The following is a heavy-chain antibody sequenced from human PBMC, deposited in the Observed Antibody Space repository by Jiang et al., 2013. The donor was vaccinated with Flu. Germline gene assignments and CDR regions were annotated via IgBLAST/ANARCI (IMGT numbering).Heavy chain of an antibody. CDR2: INHSGST. V-gene: IGHV4-34*01. J-gene: IGHJ4*02. Sequence: LKPSGDPVPHLRCLWWVLQWLLLELDPPAPTGRGLEWIGEINHSGSTNYNPSLKSRVTISVDTSKNQFSLKLSSVTAADTAVYYCASTGDRGDYGNYWGQGTLVTVSS. CDR3: ASTGDRGDYGNY. D-gene: IGHD4-17*01. CDR1: WVLQWLL.